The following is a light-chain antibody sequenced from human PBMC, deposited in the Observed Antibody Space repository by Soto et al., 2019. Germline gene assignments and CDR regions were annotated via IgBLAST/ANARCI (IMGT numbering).Light chain of an antibody. CDR3: QQRSNWHPT. J-gene: IGKJ5*01. CDR2: DAS. Sequence: EIVLTQSPATLSLSPGERATLSCRASQSVSSYLAWYQQKPGQAPRLLIYDASNRATGIPARFSGSGSGTDFTRTISSLEPEDFAVYCCQQRSNWHPTFGQGTRLEIK. CDR1: QSVSSY. V-gene: IGKV3-11*01.